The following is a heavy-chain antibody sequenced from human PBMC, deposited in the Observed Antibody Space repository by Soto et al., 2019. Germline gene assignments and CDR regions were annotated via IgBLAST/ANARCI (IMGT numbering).Heavy chain of an antibody. CDR3: ARDLSSSSWYALGLLDS. J-gene: IGHJ4*02. Sequence: ASVKVSGKASGYTFTGYDMHWVRQAPGQGLEWMGWINPNSGGTNYAQKFQGWVTMTRDTSISTAYMELSRLRSDDTAVYYCARDLSSSSWYALGLLDSRAQGTLVTVSS. CDR1: GYTFTGYD. V-gene: IGHV1-2*04. D-gene: IGHD6-13*01. CDR2: INPNSGGT.